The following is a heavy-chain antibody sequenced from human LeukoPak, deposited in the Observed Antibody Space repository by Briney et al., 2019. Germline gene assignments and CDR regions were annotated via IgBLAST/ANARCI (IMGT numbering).Heavy chain of an antibody. J-gene: IGHJ4*02. Sequence: SETLSLTCTVSGDTIIPYHWTWIRQTAGKGLEWIGRVHMSGSTNYNPSLWSRVAISMDNSKNQFSLKVNSVTAADTGVYYCARDESSRDDSGGYHYWGQGTLVTVSS. CDR1: GDTIIPYH. V-gene: IGHV4-4*07. CDR3: ARDESSRDDSGGYHY. CDR2: VHMSGST. D-gene: IGHD3-22*01.